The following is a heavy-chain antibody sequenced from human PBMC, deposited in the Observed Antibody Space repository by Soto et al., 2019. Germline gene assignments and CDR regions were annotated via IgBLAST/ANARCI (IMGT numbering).Heavy chain of an antibody. D-gene: IGHD3-3*01. Sequence: QVQLVQSGAEVKKPGASVKVSCKASGYTFTNYGITWVRQAPGQGLDWMGWISTYDGNTNYAQRLQGRVTLTTDTSTSTAYLELRSLRSDDTAVYFCTRVCIKNYFFWSGYLDSGGQGTPVTVAS. J-gene: IGHJ4*02. CDR3: TRVCIKNYFFWSGYLDS. CDR2: ISTYDGNT. V-gene: IGHV1-18*04. CDR1: GYTFTNYG.